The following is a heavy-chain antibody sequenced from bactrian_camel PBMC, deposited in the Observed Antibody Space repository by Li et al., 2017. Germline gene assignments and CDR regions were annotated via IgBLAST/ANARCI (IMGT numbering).Heavy chain of an antibody. CDR1: GYTYSRYC. CDR3: AADAQVVPGSSWFCLDHTLVTEYKY. CDR2: LDNNSRT. J-gene: IGHJ4*01. D-gene: IGHD1*01. Sequence: HVQLVESGGGSVQAGGSLRLSCAASGYTYSRYCMGWFRQAPGKEREGVAHLDNNSRTRYADLVKGRFTISLDNSKNTLYLQMNSLKPDDAGMYYCAADAQVVPGSSWFCLDHTLVTEYKYWGEGTQVTVS. V-gene: IGHV3S26*01.